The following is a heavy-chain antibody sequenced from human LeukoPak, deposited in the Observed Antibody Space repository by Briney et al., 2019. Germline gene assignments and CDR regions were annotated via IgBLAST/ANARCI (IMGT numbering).Heavy chain of an antibody. D-gene: IGHD3-22*01. CDR1: GFTFSSYG. CDR3: AKDTAYYYDSSDLGDAFDI. Sequence: GGSLRLSCAASGFTFSSYGMHWVRQAPGKGLEWVAVISYDGSNKYYADSVKGRFTISRDNSKNTLYLQMNSLRAEDTAVYCCAKDTAYYYDSSDLGDAFDIWGQGTMVTVSS. V-gene: IGHV3-30*18. CDR2: ISYDGSNK. J-gene: IGHJ3*02.